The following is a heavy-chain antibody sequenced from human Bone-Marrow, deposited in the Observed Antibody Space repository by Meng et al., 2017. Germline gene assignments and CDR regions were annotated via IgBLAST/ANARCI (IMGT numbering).Heavy chain of an antibody. V-gene: IGHV3-33*01. Sequence: SLNTSCETSGFNFNAYGMHGVRQAPGKGLEWVALIWHDASETYYADSLKGRFTIARDNSKNTLFLEMNSLGTEDTALYYYARYSSVTQMDCWGQGTLVTVSS. CDR1: GFNFNAYG. CDR3: ARYSSVTQMDC. J-gene: IGHJ4*02. D-gene: IGHD2-21*01. CDR2: IWHDASET.